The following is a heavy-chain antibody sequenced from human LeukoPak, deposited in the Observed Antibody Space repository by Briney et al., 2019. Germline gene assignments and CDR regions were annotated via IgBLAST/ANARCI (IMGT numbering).Heavy chain of an antibody. J-gene: IGHJ6*02. CDR1: GGTFSSYA. D-gene: IGHD2-2*01. CDR3: ARQDLGYCSSTSCSRWGWQGYYYYGMDV. Sequence: ASVKVSCKASGGTFSSYAISWVRQAPGQGLEWTGGIIPIFGTANYAQKFQGRVTITADESTGTAYMELSSLRSEDTAVYYCARQDLGYCSSTSCSRWGWQGYYYYGMDVWGQGTTVTVSS. CDR2: IIPIFGTA. V-gene: IGHV1-69*13.